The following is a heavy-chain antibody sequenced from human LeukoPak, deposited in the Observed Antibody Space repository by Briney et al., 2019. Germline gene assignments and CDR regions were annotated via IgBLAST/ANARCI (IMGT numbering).Heavy chain of an antibody. V-gene: IGHV3-64*01. D-gene: IGHD3-22*01. CDR1: GFTFSSYA. J-gene: IGHJ1*01. CDR2: ISSNGGST. Sequence: PGGSLRLSCAASGFTFSSYAMHWVRQAPGKGLEYVSAISSNGGSTYYANSVEGRFTISRDNPRNTLYMQMNSLRDEDTAVYYCAIMHGYYDGTGYWVRWGQGTLVTVSS. CDR3: AIMHGYYDGTGYWVR.